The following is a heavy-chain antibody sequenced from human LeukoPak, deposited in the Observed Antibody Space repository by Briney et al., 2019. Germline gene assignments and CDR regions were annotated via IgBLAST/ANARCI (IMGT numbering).Heavy chain of an antibody. V-gene: IGHV1-24*01. CDR1: GYTLTELS. J-gene: IGHJ5*02. D-gene: IGHD3-22*01. CDR3: ATSTQNYYDSSGLDR. Sequence: ASVKVSCKVSGYTLTELSMHRVRQAPGKGLEWMGGFDPEDGETIYAQKFQGRVTMTEDTSTDTAYMELSSLRSEDTAVYYCATSTQNYYDSSGLDRWGQGTLVTVSS. CDR2: FDPEDGET.